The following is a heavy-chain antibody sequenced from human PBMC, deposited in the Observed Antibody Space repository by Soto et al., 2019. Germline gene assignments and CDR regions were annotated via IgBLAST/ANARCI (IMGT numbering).Heavy chain of an antibody. V-gene: IGHV4-59*01. J-gene: IGHJ4*02. CDR3: AREGYGRDGYNRGFFDY. D-gene: IGHD5-18*01. CDR2: IYYSGST. Sequence: SETLSLTCTVSGGSISSYYWSWIRQPPGKGLEWIGYIYYSGSTNYNPSLKSRVTISVDTSKNQFSLKLSSVTAADTAVYYCAREGYGRDGYNRGFFDYWGQGTLVTVSS. CDR1: GGSISSYY.